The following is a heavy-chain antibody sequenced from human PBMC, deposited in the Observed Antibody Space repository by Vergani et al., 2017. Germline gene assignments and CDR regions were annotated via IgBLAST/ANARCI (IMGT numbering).Heavy chain of an antibody. V-gene: IGHV4-34*01. CDR2: INHSGST. CDR3: ARDRRCSGGSCYPSSWFDP. Sequence: QVQLQQWGAGLLKPSETLSLTCAVYGGSFSGYYWRWIRQPPGKGLEWIGEINHSGSTNYNPSLKSRVTISVDTSKNQFSLKLSSVTAADTAVYYCARDRRCSGGSCYPSSWFDPWGQGTLVTVSS. J-gene: IGHJ5*02. CDR1: GGSFSGYY. D-gene: IGHD2-15*01.